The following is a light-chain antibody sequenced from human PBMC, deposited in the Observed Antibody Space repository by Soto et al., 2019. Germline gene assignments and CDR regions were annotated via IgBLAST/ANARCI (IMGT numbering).Light chain of an antibody. CDR1: QSVGSY. Sequence: EIVLTQSPATLSLSPGERATLSCRASQSVGSYLAWYQQKPGQAPRLLIYDASNRATGIPARFSGSGSGTDFTLTISSREPEDFAVYYCQQRSNWLLTFGGGTKVEIK. CDR3: QQRSNWLLT. V-gene: IGKV3-11*01. J-gene: IGKJ4*01. CDR2: DAS.